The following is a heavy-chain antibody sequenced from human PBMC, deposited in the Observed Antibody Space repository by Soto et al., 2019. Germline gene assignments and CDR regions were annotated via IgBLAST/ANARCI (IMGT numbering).Heavy chain of an antibody. Sequence: EVHLVESGGGLVQPGGSLRLSCTASGFTFSDSWMTWVGQAPGKGLEWVARIKPDESEKKYADSVKGRFSISRDNAKNSMYLQMDSLRGEDTAVYYCVRGGSNYASWGQGTLVTVSS. J-gene: IGHJ5*02. D-gene: IGHD4-4*01. CDR3: VRGGSNYAS. CDR1: GFTFSDSW. V-gene: IGHV3-7*01. CDR2: IKPDESEK.